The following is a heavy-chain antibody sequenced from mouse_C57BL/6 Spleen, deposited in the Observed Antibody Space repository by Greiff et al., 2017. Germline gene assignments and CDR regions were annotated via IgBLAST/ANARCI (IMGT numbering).Heavy chain of an antibody. V-gene: IGHV14-4*01. Sequence: VQLQQSGAELVRPGASVKLSCTASGFNIKDDYMHWVKQRPEQGLEWIGWIDPENGDTEYASKFQGKATITADTSSNTAYLQLSSLTSEDTAVYYCTRHDGYSYYFDYWGQGTTLTVSS. D-gene: IGHD2-3*01. J-gene: IGHJ2*01. CDR1: GFNIKDDY. CDR3: TRHDGYSYYFDY. CDR2: IDPENGDT.